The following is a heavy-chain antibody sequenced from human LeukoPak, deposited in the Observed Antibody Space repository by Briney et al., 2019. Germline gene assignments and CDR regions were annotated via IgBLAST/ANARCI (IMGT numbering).Heavy chain of an antibody. CDR3: ARARYSSGWYFDY. CDR1: GFTFINYN. D-gene: IGHD6-19*01. Sequence: GGSLRLSCAASGFTFINYNINWVRQAPGKGLEWVSYISSSSSTMYYADSVKGRSTISRDNAKNSLYLQMNNLRAEDTAVYYCARARYSSGWYFDYWGQGTLVTVSS. CDR2: ISSSSSTM. V-gene: IGHV3-48*01. J-gene: IGHJ4*02.